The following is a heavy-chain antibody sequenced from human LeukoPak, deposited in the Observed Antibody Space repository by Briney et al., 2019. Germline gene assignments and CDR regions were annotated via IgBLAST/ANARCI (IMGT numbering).Heavy chain of an antibody. J-gene: IGHJ4*02. D-gene: IGHD2-2*02. CDR2: IRSDGSNE. CDR3: AKSWLTLGPLVQVAIDY. CDR1: GFTFSTYG. Sequence: GGSLRLSCEASGFTFSTYGMHWVRQAPGKGLEWVAFIRSDGSNEYYAGSVQGRFTISRDNSKNTLYLQMNSLRAEDTAVYHCAKSWLTLGPLVQVAIDYWGQGTLVTVSS. V-gene: IGHV3-30*02.